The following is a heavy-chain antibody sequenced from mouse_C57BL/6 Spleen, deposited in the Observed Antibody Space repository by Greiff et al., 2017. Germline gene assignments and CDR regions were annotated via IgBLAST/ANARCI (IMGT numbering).Heavy chain of an antibody. D-gene: IGHD2-4*01. Sequence: VQLQPSWGGLVKPGGSLKLSCAASGFTFSDYGMHWVRQAPETGLSLVSYLSSGSSTIYYADTVKGRFTISRENAKNTLFLQMTSLRSEDTAMYYCARRDYVSFDYWGQGTTLTVSS. CDR2: LSSGSSTI. CDR3: ARRDYVSFDY. J-gene: IGHJ2*01. V-gene: IGHV5-17*01. CDR1: GFTFSDYG.